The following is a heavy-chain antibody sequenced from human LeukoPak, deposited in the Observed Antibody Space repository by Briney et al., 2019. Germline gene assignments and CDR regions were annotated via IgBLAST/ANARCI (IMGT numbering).Heavy chain of an antibody. CDR3: ANTLTGYPT. D-gene: IGHD3-9*01. J-gene: IGHJ5*02. CDR2: ISAYNGNT. CDR1: GYTFTSYG. Sequence: ASVKVPCKASGYTFTSYGISWVRQAPGQGLEWMGWISAYNGNTKYAQKLQGRVALTTDTSTSTAYMELRSLRSDDTAVYYCANTLTGYPTWGQGTLVTVSS. V-gene: IGHV1-18*01.